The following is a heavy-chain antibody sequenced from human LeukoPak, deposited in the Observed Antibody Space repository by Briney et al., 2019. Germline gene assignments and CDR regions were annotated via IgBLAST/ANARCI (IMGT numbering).Heavy chain of an antibody. CDR2: INPKNAGT. V-gene: IGHV1-2*02. CDR1: GYTFTGHY. J-gene: IGHJ5*02. CDR3: ARDWCSGGSCYWFDP. Sequence: ASVKVSCKASGYTFTGHYMHWVRQAPGQGLEWMGWINPKNAGTNYAQKFQGRVTMTRDTSISTAYMELSRLRSDDTAVYYCARDWCSGGSCYWFDPWGQGTLVTVSS. D-gene: IGHD2-15*01.